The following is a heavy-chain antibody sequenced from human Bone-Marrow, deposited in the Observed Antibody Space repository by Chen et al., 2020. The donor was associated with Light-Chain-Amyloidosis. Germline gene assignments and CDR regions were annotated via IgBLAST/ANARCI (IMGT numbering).Heavy chain of an antibody. V-gene: IGHV4-39*01. CDR2: IYYSGST. CDR3: ASEFWSGFGWDWFDP. D-gene: IGHD3-3*01. J-gene: IGHJ5*02. CDR1: GGSISSSRYY. Sequence: QLQLQESGPGLVKPSETLSLTCTVSGGSISSSRYYWGWIRQPPGKGLEWIGSIYYSGSTYYNPSLKSRGTISLDTSKNQFSLKLSSVTAADMAVYYCASEFWSGFGWDWFDPWGQGILGSVSS.